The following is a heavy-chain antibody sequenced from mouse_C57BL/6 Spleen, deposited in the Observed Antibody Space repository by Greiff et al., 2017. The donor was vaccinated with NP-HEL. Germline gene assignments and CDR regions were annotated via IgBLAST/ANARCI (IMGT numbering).Heavy chain of an antibody. J-gene: IGHJ4*01. CDR3: ARGIRYGSSYDYYAMDY. CDR2: INPSSGYT. D-gene: IGHD1-1*01. CDR1: GYTFTSYW. V-gene: IGHV1-7*01. Sequence: VQLQQSGAELAKPGASVKLSCKASGYTFTSYWMHWVKQRPGQGLEWIGYINPSSGYTKYNQKFKDKATLTADKSSSTAYMQLSRLTYEDSAVYYCARGIRYGSSYDYYAMDYWGQGTSVTVSS.